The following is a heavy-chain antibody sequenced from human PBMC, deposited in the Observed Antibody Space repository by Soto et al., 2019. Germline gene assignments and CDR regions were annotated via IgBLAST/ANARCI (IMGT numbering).Heavy chain of an antibody. CDR1: GGSISSGHYY. V-gene: IGHV4-30-4*01. CDR3: AVSIGARYFDY. D-gene: IGHD6-6*01. Sequence: PSETLSLTCTVSGGSISSGHYYWSWIRQPPGKGLEWIGYIYYSGSTYYNPSLKSRVTISVDTSKNQFSLKLSSVTAADTAVYYCAVSIGARYFDYWGQGTLVTVSS. J-gene: IGHJ4*02. CDR2: IYYSGST.